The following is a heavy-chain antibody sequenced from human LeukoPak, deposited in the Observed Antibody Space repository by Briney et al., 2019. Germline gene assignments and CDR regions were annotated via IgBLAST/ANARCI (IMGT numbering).Heavy chain of an antibody. J-gene: IGHJ6*02. CDR1: GFTFSSYA. D-gene: IGHD6-13*01. CDR2: ISGSGDGT. V-gene: IGHV3-23*01. CDR3: AKALAGTYYYYYGMDV. Sequence: PGGSLRLSCAASGFTFSSYAMSWVRQAPGKGLEWVSGISGSGDGTSYADSVKGRFTISRDNSKNTPYLQMNSLRAEDTAVYYCAKALAGTYYYYYGMDVWGQGTTVTVSS.